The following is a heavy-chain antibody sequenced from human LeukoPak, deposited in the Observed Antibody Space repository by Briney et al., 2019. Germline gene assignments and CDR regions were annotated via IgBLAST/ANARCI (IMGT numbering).Heavy chain of an antibody. V-gene: IGHV3-30*02. CDR1: GFTFSSYG. CDR3: AKDQGTGWFGEFPVDY. Sequence: GGSLRLSCAASGFTFSSYGMHWVRQAPGKGLEWVSFIRYDGSNKYYADSVKGRFTISRDNSKNTLYLQMNSLRAEDTAVYYCAKDQGTGWFGEFPVDYWGQGTLVTVSS. CDR2: IRYDGSNK. J-gene: IGHJ4*02. D-gene: IGHD3-10*01.